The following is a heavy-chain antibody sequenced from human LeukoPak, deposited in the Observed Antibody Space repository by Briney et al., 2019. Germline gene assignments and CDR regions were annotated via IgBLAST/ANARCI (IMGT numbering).Heavy chain of an antibody. CDR2: ISYDGSNK. V-gene: IGHV3-30*04. CDR3: VAGGDAFDI. Sequence: GGSLRLSCAASGLTFSGYAMHWVRQAPGKGLEWVAVISYDGSNKYYADSVKGRFTISRDNSKNTLYLQMNSLRAEDTAVYYCVAGGDAFDIWGQGTMVTVSS. CDR1: GLTFSGYA. J-gene: IGHJ3*02. D-gene: IGHD1-26*01.